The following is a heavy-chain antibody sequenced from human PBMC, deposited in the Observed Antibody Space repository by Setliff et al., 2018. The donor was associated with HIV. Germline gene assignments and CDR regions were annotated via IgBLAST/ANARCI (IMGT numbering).Heavy chain of an antibody. V-gene: IGHV3-64*02. D-gene: IGHD3-10*01. CDR3: ARAEQRYYGSGKGYYFDY. J-gene: IGHJ4*02. CDR1: GFTFSSYG. CDR2: ISNNGGIT. Sequence: QPGGSLRLSCAASGFTFSSYGMHWVRQAPGKGLEYVSAISNNGGITYYGDSVKGRFTISRDNSKNTLYLQMGSLRPEDMAVYYCARAEQRYYGSGKGYYFDYWGPGTLVTVS.